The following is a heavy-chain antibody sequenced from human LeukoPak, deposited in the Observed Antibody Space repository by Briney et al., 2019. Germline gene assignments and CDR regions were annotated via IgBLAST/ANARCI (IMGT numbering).Heavy chain of an antibody. D-gene: IGHD3-10*01. CDR1: GFSFNKAW. CDR2: IKQDGSEK. J-gene: IGHJ4*02. V-gene: IGHV3-7*05. CDR3: ARDRGSQDY. Sequence: PGGSLRLSCAASGFSFNKAWMSWVRQAPGKGLEWVANIKQDGSEKYYVDSVKGRFTISRDNAKNSLYLQMNSLRAEDTAVYYCARDRGSQDYWGQGTLVTVSS.